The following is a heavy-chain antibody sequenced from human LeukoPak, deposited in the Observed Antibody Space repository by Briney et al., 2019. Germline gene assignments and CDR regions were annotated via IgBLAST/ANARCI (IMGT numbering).Heavy chain of an antibody. CDR3: ARGLTPQH. CDR1: GGSFSGYY. Sequence: SETLSLTCAVYGGSFSGYYWSWIRQPPGKGLEWIGEINHSGSTNYNPSLKSRVTISVDTSKNQFSLKLSSVTAADTAVYYCARGLTPQHWGQGTLVTVSS. V-gene: IGHV4-34*01. CDR2: INHSGST. D-gene: IGHD1-14*01. J-gene: IGHJ1*01.